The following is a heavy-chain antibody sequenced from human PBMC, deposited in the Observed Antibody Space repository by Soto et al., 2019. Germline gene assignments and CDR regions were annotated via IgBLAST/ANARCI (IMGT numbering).Heavy chain of an antibody. CDR1: GFTFSSYG. Sequence: VQLVESGGGVVQPGRSLRLSCAASGFTFSSYGMHWVRQAPGKGLEWVSAISGSGGSTYYADSVKGRFTISRDNSKNTLYLQMNSLRAEDTAVYYCAKDRYDYVWGSYRRDWGQGTLVTVSS. CDR3: AKDRYDYVWGSYRRD. CDR2: ISGSGGST. D-gene: IGHD3-16*02. V-gene: IGHV3-23*04. J-gene: IGHJ4*02.